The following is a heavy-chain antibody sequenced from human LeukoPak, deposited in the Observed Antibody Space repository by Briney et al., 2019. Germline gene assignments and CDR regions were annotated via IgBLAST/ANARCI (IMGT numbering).Heavy chain of an antibody. CDR1: GGSFSGYY. D-gene: IGHD4-17*01. CDR2: INHSGST. V-gene: IGHV4-34*01. J-gene: IGHJ4*02. CDR3: ARVGGVVTSAPQLDY. Sequence: SETLSLTCAVYGGSFSGYYWSWIRQHPGKGLEWIGEINHSGSTNYNPSLKSRVTISVDTSKNQFSLKLSSVTAADTAVYYCARVGGVVTSAPQLDYWGQGTLVTVSS.